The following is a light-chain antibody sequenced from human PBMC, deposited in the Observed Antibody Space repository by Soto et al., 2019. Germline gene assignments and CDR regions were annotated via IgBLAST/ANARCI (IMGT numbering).Light chain of an antibody. Sequence: QSALTQPRSVSGSPGQSVTISCTGTSSDVGGYNYVSWYQQHPGKAPKLLIYDVTKRPSGVPDRFSGSKSGNTASLTVSGLQAEDEAHYYCCSYAGSVYVVFGGGTKLTVL. CDR1: SSDVGGYNY. CDR2: DVT. J-gene: IGLJ2*01. CDR3: CSYAGSVYVV. V-gene: IGLV2-11*01.